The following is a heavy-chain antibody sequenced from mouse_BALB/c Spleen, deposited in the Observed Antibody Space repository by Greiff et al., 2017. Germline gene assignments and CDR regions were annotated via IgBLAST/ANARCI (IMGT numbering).Heavy chain of an antibody. V-gene: IGHV1-9*01. D-gene: IGHD2-3*01. CDR3: ARDGFLFAY. CDR1: GYTFSSYW. J-gene: IGHJ3*01. CDR2: ILPGSGST. Sequence: VQLQQSGAELMKPGASVKISCKATGYTFSSYWIEWVKQRPGHGLEWIGEILPGSGSTNYNEKFKGKATFTADTSSNTAYMQLSSLTSEDSAVYYCARDGFLFAYWGQGTLVTVSA.